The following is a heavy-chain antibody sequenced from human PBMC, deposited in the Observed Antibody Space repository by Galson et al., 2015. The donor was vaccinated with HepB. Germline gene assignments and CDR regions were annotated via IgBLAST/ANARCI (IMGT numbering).Heavy chain of an antibody. J-gene: IGHJ3*02. Sequence: SLRLSCAASGFTFSTYAGFWVRQAPGKGLDWVSGISGSGAGTYYADSVKGRFTISRDNSKHSLYLQMSSLRTEDTALYYCAKDIGYGDYEDAFDIWGQGTMVTVSS. CDR2: ISGSGAGT. V-gene: IGHV3-43*02. CDR1: GFTFSTYA. CDR3: AKDIGYGDYEDAFDI. D-gene: IGHD4-17*01.